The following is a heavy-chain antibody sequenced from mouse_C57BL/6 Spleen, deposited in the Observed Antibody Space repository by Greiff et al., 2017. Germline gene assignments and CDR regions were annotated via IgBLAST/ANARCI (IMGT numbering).Heavy chain of an antibody. Sequence: QVQLQQPGAELVRPGSSVKLSCKASGYTFTSYWMHWVKQRPIQGLEWIGNIDPSDSETHYNQKFKDKATLTVDKSSSTAYMQLSSLTSEDSAVYYCARERNYCGSSYDYYYAMDYWGQGTSVTVSS. D-gene: IGHD1-1*01. CDR2: IDPSDSET. CDR1: GYTFTSYW. V-gene: IGHV1-52*01. CDR3: ARERNYCGSSYDYYYAMDY. J-gene: IGHJ4*01.